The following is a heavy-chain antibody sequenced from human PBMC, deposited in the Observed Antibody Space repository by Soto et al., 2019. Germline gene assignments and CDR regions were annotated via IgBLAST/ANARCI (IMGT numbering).Heavy chain of an antibody. CDR2: IYYSGST. CDR1: GGSISSYY. J-gene: IGHJ6*03. V-gene: IGHV4-59*01. D-gene: IGHD1-1*01. CDR3: ARVVRTTQKYSYYYYMDV. Sequence: QVQLQESGPGLVKPSETLSLTCTVSGGSISSYYWSWIRQPPGKGLEWIGYIYYSGSTNYNPSLKRRVTISVDTYKNQYSLKLSSVTAADTAVYYCARVVRTTQKYSYYYYMDVWGKGTTVTVSS.